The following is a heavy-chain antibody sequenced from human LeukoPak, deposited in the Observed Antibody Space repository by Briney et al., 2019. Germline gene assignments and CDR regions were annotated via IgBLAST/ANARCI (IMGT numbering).Heavy chain of an antibody. CDR3: ARGAGAGTTDWGRYFDY. V-gene: IGHV4-61*02. CDR1: GGSITFGSYY. D-gene: IGHD6-19*01. J-gene: IGHJ4*02. CDR2: IYTSGRT. Sequence: PSQTLSLTCTVSGGSITFGSYYWTWIRPPAGNGLEWVGRIYTSGRTFYNPSLKSRVTISMDTSMNQFSLRLNSVTAADTAVYYCARGAGAGTTDWGRYFDYWGQGTLVTVSS.